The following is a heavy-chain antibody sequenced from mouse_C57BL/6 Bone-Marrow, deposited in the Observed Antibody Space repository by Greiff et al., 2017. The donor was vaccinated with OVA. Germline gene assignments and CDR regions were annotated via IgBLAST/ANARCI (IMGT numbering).Heavy chain of an antibody. CDR3: AGHEEKPYYYGSSYYFDD. Sequence: QVQLQQSGAELVKPGASVKLSCKASGYTFTEYTIHWVKQRSGQGLEWIGWFYPGSGSIKYNEKFKDKATLTADKSSSTVYMELSRLTSEDSAVYFCAGHEEKPYYYGSSYYFDDWGQGTTLTGSS. D-gene: IGHD1-1*01. CDR1: GYTFTEYT. CDR2: FYPGSGSI. J-gene: IGHJ2*01. V-gene: IGHV1-62-2*01.